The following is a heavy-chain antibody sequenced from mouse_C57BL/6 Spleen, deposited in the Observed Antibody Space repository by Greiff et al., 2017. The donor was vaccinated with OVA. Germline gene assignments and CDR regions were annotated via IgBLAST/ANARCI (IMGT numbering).Heavy chain of an antibody. D-gene: IGHD2-3*01. CDR1: GYTFTSYW. CDR2: IYPGSGST. Sequence: VQLQQPGPELVKPGASVKISCKAPGYTFTSYWMQWVRQRPGQGLEWIGDIYPGSGSTNYNEKFKGQATLTVEPSSSTAYMQLSSLTSEDSAVYCGARSHYDVPMGYGYWGQGALVTVS. J-gene: IGHJ3*02. CDR3: ARSHYDVPMGYGY. V-gene: IGHV1-56*01.